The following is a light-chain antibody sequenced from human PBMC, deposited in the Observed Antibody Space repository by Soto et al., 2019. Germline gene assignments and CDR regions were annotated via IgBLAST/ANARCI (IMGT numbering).Light chain of an antibody. CDR2: GAS. Sequence: EIVMTQSPATLSVSPVERATLSCMASQSVSSNLAWYQQKPGQAPRLLISGASSRATGIPDRFSGSGSGTDFTLTISRLEPEDFALYYCQHYVERSPITFGQGTRLEIK. V-gene: IGKV3-20*01. CDR3: QHYVERSPIT. CDR1: QSVSSN. J-gene: IGKJ5*01.